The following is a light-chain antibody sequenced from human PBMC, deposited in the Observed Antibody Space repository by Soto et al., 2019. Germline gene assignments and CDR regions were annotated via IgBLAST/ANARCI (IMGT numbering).Light chain of an antibody. CDR1: SSNIGAGYD. Sequence: QSALTQPPSVSGAPGQRVTISCTGSSSNIGAGYDVHWYRQLPETAPKLLIYGNSNRPSGVPDRFSGSKSGTSASLAITGLQAEDEAEYYCQSYDSSLSGVVFGGGTKLTVL. V-gene: IGLV1-40*01. CDR3: QSYDSSLSGVV. CDR2: GNS. J-gene: IGLJ2*01.